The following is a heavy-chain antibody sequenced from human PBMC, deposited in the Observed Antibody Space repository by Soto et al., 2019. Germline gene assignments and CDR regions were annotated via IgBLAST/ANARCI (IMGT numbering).Heavy chain of an antibody. J-gene: IGHJ6*03. CDR3: ARDLSWGSNWYYYMDV. V-gene: IGHV3-48*01. CDR1: GFILSDCA. Sequence: EVQLVESGGGLVQPGGSLRLSCATSGFILSDCAMNWVRQAPGKGLEWVSYISSSSRVIDYADSVKGRFTVSRDNARNSLYLQMNSLRAEDTAVYYCARDLSWGSNWYYYMDVWGKGTTVTASS. CDR2: ISSSSRVI. D-gene: IGHD7-27*01.